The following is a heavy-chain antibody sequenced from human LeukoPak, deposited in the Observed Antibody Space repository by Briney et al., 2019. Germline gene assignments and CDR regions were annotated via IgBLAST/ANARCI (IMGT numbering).Heavy chain of an antibody. CDR3: ARDPSESGYSGYDDY. V-gene: IGHV1-46*01. CDR2: INPSGGGT. J-gene: IGHJ4*02. D-gene: IGHD5-12*01. Sequence: ASVKVSCKPSGYTFTSYHMQWLRQAPGQGLEWMGVINPSGGGTTYAQKFQGRVTMTRDMSTTTVYMELSSLRSEDTAVYYCARDPSESGYSGYDDYWGQGTLVTVFS. CDR1: GYTFTSYH.